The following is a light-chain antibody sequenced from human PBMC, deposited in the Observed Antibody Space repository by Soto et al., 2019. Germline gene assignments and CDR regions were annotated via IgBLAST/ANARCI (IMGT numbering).Light chain of an antibody. CDR3: SSYTSSSTAV. J-gene: IGLJ2*01. CDR2: EVS. CDR1: SSDVGGYNY. Sequence: QSALTQPASVSGSHGQSITISCTGTSSDVGGYNYVSWYQQHPGKAPKLIIYEVSNRPSGVSNRFSGSKSGNTASLTISGLQAEDEADYYCSSYTSSSTAVFGGGTKLTVL. V-gene: IGLV2-14*01.